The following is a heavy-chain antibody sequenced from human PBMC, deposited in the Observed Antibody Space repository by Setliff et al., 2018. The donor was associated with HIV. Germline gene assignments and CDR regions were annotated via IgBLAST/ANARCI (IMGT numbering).Heavy chain of an antibody. CDR2: INPKSDGT. CDR3: ARGMDYYDTSGYYQYYFDY. D-gene: IGHD3-22*01. V-gene: IGHV1-2*04. J-gene: IGHJ4*02. Sequence: ASVKVSCKASGYTFTGYYMHWVRQAPGQGLEWMGWINPKSDGTNYAQKFQGWITMTRDTSISTDYMELSRLRSDDTAVYYCARGMDYYDTSGYYQYYFDYWGQGTLVTVSS. CDR1: GYTFTGYY.